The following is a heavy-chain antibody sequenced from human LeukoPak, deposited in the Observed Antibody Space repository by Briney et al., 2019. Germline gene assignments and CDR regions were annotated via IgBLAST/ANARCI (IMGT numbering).Heavy chain of an antibody. CDR1: RGTFSSYA. CDR2: IIPIFGTA. D-gene: IGHD5-18*01. V-gene: IGHV1-69*06. CDR3: ARARDTAMVTEDY. J-gene: IGHJ4*02. Sequence: ASVTVSCKASRGTFSSYAISWVRQAPGQGLEWMGGIIPIFGTANYAQKFQGRVTITADKSTSTAYMELSSLRSEDTAVYYCARARDTAMVTEDYWGQGTLVTVSS.